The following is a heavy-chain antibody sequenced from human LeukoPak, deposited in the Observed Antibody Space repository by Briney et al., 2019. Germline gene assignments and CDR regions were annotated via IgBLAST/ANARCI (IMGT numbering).Heavy chain of an antibody. J-gene: IGHJ4*02. CDR3: ARVTRGYCSGGSCYEFDY. D-gene: IGHD2-15*01. Sequence: ASVKVSCKASGYTFTSYDINWVRQATGQGLEWMGWMNPNSGNTGYAQKFQGRVTMTRNTSISTAYMELSSLRSEDTAVYYCARVTRGYCSGGSCYEFDYWGQGTLVTVSS. CDR2: MNPNSGNT. V-gene: IGHV1-8*01. CDR1: GYTFTSYD.